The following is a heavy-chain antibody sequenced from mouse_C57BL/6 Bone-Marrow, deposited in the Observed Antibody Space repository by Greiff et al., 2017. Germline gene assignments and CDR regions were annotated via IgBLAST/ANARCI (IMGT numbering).Heavy chain of an antibody. V-gene: IGHV5-6*02. CDR3: ARRGMVKGYFDY. CDR2: ISSGGSYT. D-gene: IGHD2-2*01. CDR1: GFTFSSYG. J-gene: IGHJ2*01. Sequence: DVMLVESGGDLVKPGGSLKLSCAASGFTFSSYGMSWVRQTPDKRLEWVATISSGGSYTYYPDSVKGRFTISRDNAKNTLYLQRSSLKSEDTAMYYCARRGMVKGYFDYWGQGTTLTVSS.